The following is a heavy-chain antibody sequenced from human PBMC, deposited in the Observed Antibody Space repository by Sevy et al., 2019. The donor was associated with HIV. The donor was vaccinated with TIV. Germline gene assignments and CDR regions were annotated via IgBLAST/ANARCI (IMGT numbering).Heavy chain of an antibody. Sequence: GGSLRLSCAASGFTFSYAWMSWVRQAPGKGLEWVGRIKSKADGGTTDYGAPVKGRFTISRDDSKSTLYLQMNSLKTEDTAVYYCSTDPIIVLLVTDGMDVWGQGTTVTVS. D-gene: IGHD2-8*02. J-gene: IGHJ6*02. CDR1: GFTFSYAW. CDR2: IKSKADGGTT. CDR3: STDPIIVLLVTDGMDV. V-gene: IGHV3-15*01.